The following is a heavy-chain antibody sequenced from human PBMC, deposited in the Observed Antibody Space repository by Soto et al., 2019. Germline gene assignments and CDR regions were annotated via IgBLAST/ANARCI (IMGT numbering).Heavy chain of an antibody. V-gene: IGHV1-2*04. Sequence: ASVKVSCKASGYTFTGYYMHWVRQAPGQGLEWMGWINPNSGGTNYAQKFQGWVTMTRDTSISTAYMELSRLRSDDTAVYYCAREAAYYCISTSCYGGFFDYWGQGTLVTVSS. J-gene: IGHJ4*02. CDR1: GYTFTGYY. D-gene: IGHD2-2*01. CDR3: AREAAYYCISTSCYGGFFDY. CDR2: INPNSGGT.